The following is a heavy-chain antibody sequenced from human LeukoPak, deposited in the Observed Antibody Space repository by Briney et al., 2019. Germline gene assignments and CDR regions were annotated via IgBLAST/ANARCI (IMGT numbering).Heavy chain of an antibody. CDR1: GGSINSVN. D-gene: IGHD6-19*01. CDR2: ISYRGST. CDR3: ARGLSSDRSLPDY. Sequence: SETLSLTCTVSGGSINSVNSSWIWYCPPQGQEKSGVISYRGSTNNNPSPKSRVTTSIYTYTNKYSLKLTPVTAADTHLSYCARGLSSDRSLPDYWGQGTLVTVSS. J-gene: IGHJ4*02. V-gene: IGHV4-59*01.